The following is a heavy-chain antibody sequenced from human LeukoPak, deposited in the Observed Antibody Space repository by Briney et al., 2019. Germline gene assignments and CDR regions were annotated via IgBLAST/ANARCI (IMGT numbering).Heavy chain of an antibody. Sequence: ASVKVSCTASGYTFTSYGISWVRQAPGQGLEWMGWISAYNGNTNYAQKLQGRVTMTTDTSTSTAYMELRSLRSDDTAVYYCARDTVGYSSSWYVPFDYWGQGTLVTVSS. V-gene: IGHV1-18*01. CDR3: ARDTVGYSSSWYVPFDY. J-gene: IGHJ4*02. D-gene: IGHD6-13*01. CDR1: GYTFTSYG. CDR2: ISAYNGNT.